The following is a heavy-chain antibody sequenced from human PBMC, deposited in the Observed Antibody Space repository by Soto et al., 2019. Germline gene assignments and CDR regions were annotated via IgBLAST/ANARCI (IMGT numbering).Heavy chain of an antibody. CDR1: GGTFGNSA. CDR2: IIPIIPTP. Sequence: QVQLVQSGAEVKKPGSSVTVSCKASGGTFGNSAISWVRQAPGQGLEWMGGIIPIIPTPDYAQKFQGRVTITADESTTTANMELTSLKSEDTAVYYCARDKDRQQLGGNYYYGIDVWGQGTTVTVSS. J-gene: IGHJ6*02. D-gene: IGHD2-15*01. V-gene: IGHV1-69*12. CDR3: ARDKDRQQLGGNYYYGIDV.